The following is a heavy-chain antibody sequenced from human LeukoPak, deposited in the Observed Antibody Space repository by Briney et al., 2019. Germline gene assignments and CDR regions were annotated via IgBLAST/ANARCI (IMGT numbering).Heavy chain of an antibody. CDR1: GFTFSRYW. J-gene: IGHJ4*02. V-gene: IGHV3-7*01. Sequence: GGSLRLSCAASGFTFSRYWMSWVRQAPGKGLEWVANIKQDGSEIHYVDSVKGRFTISRDNAKNSLFLQMNSLRAEDTAVYYCARYGLYSSGRYDYWGQGTLVTVSS. CDR3: ARYGLYSSGRYDY. CDR2: IKQDGSEI. D-gene: IGHD6-19*01.